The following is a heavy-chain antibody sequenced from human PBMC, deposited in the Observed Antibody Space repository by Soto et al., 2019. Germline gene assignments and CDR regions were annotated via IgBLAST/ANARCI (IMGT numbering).Heavy chain of an antibody. CDR3: ARDAAVPGESDRFDY. V-gene: IGHV4-4*02. Sequence: SETLCLTCAFSGESVTSNVWWSWVRQPPGKGLEWIGEAYHNGLTDYNPSLKSRVTMSVDTSKNEFSLKLTSLTAADTAIYYCARDAAVPGESDRFDYWGQGTLVTVSS. D-gene: IGHD6-19*01. J-gene: IGHJ4*02. CDR1: GESVTSNVW. CDR2: AYHNGLT.